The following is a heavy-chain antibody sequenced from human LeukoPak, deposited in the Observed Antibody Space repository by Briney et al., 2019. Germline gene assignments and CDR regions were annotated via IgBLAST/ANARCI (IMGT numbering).Heavy chain of an antibody. D-gene: IGHD3-22*01. J-gene: IGHJ3*02. Sequence: GGSLRLSCAASGFTFSSYSMNWVRQAPGKGLEWVSSISSSSSYIYYADSVKGRLTISRDNAKNSLYLQMNSLRAEDTAVYYCARDRPEYYDSSGSYDAFDIWGQGTMVTVSS. CDR1: GFTFSSYS. CDR2: ISSSSSYI. CDR3: ARDRPEYYDSSGSYDAFDI. V-gene: IGHV3-21*01.